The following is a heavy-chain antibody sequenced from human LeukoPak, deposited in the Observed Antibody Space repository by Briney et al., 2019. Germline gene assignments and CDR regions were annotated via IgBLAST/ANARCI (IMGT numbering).Heavy chain of an antibody. J-gene: IGHJ5*02. CDR1: GGSISSGSYY. Sequence: SQTLSLTCTVSGGSISSGSYYWSWIRQPAGKGLEWIGRIYTSGSTNYNPPLKSRVTISVDTSKNQFSLKLSSVTAADTAVYYCARGEWSGSYNWFDPWGQGTLVTVSS. D-gene: IGHD3-3*01. CDR2: IYTSGST. V-gene: IGHV4-61*02. CDR3: ARGEWSGSYNWFDP.